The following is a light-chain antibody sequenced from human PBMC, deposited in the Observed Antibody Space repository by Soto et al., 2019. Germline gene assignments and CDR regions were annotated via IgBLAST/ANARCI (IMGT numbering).Light chain of an antibody. CDR2: DAS. J-gene: IGKJ5*01. CDR1: QSVSSN. V-gene: IGKV3-20*01. Sequence: EIVLTQSPGTLSLSPGERATLSCRASQSVSSNLAWYQQKPGQAPRLLIHDASSRATGISDRFTGSGSGTDFTLTITTLEPEDFAVYYCQQYGSSSITFGQGTRLEIK. CDR3: QQYGSSSIT.